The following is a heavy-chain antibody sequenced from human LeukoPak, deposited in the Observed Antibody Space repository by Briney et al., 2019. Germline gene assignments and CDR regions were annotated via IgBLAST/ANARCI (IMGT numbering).Heavy chain of an antibody. V-gene: IGHV1-2*02. Sequence: ASVNVSRKPSGYTFTFYYMHWVRQAPGQGLEWMGWINPNSGGTNYAQKFQGRVTMTRDTSISTAYMELSRLRSDDTAVYYCASAYYDYVWGSYRHGAFDIWGQGTMVTVSS. J-gene: IGHJ3*02. CDR1: GYTFTFYY. CDR2: INPNSGGT. D-gene: IGHD3-16*02. CDR3: ASAYYDYVWGSYRHGAFDI.